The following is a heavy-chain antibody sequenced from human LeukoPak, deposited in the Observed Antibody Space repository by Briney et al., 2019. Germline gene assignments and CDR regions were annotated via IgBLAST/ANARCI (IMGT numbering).Heavy chain of an antibody. CDR3: TRPYYGSDQLGR. D-gene: IGHD3-10*01. Sequence: GGSLRLSCTASGFTFADYPMSWFRQAPGKGLEGVGFIKSKTSGGTTDYAASVKGRFTISRDDSKSIAYLQMNSLKTEDTAVYYCTRPYYGSDQLGRWGQGTLVTVSS. V-gene: IGHV3-49*03. CDR1: GFTFADYP. CDR2: IKSKTSGGTT. J-gene: IGHJ4*02.